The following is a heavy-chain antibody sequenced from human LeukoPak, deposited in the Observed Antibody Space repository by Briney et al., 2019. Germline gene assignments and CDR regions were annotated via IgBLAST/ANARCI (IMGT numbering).Heavy chain of an antibody. V-gene: IGHV1-2*02. Sequence: ASVKVSCKASGYTFTGYYIHWVRQAPGQGLEWMGWINANSGGTNYAQKFQGRVTMTRDTSISTAYMELSRLRSDDTAVYYCARVKNYYDSSGYLYYFDYWGQGTLVTVSS. CDR1: GYTFTGYY. CDR3: ARVKNYYDSSGYLYYFDY. CDR2: INANSGGT. J-gene: IGHJ4*02. D-gene: IGHD3-22*01.